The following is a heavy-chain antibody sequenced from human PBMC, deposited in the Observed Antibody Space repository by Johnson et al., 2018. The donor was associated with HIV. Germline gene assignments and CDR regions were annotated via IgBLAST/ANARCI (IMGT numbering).Heavy chain of an antibody. J-gene: IGHJ3*02. V-gene: IGHV3-64*01. Sequence: VQLVESGGGLVQPGGSLRLSCAASGFTFSSYAMHWVRQAPGKGLEYVSAISSDGGSSYSANSVKGRFTISRDNSKNTLFLQRGSLRAEDMAVYYCARRAHDAFDIWGQGTMVTVSS. CDR3: ARRAHDAFDI. CDR1: GFTFSSYA. CDR2: ISSDGGSS.